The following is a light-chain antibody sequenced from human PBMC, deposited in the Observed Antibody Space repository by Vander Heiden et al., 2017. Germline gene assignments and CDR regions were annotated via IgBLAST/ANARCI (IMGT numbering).Light chain of an antibody. Sequence: QSALTQPASVSGSPGQLITIPCHGTSSDVGGYNYVSWYQQHPGKAPKLMIYDVSNRPSGVSNRFSGSKSGNTASLTISGLQAEDEADYYCSSYTSTSTWVFGGGTKLTVL. CDR3: SSYTSTSTWV. J-gene: IGLJ3*02. CDR1: SSDVGGYNY. V-gene: IGLV2-14*01. CDR2: DVS.